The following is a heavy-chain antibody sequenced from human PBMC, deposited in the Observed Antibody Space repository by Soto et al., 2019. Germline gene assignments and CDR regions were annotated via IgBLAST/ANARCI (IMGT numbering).Heavy chain of an antibody. CDR2: INHSGST. Sequence: PSETLSLTCAVYGGSCSGYYWSWIRQPPGKGLEWIGEINHSGSTNYNPSLKSRVTISVDTSKNQFSLKLSSVTAADTAVYYCARLQWLVRYYYYGMDVWGQGTTLTVSS. CDR3: ARLQWLVRYYYYGMDV. V-gene: IGHV4-34*01. J-gene: IGHJ6*02. D-gene: IGHD6-19*01. CDR1: GGSCSGYY.